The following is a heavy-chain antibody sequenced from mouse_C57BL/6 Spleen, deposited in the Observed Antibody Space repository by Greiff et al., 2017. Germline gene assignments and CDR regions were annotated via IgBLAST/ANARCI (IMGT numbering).Heavy chain of an antibody. J-gene: IGHJ4*01. CDR3: ARSRGWLNAMDY. CDR2: IYPGDGDT. Sequence: QVQLQQSGPELVKPGASVKISCKASGYAFSSSWMNWVKQRPGKGLEWIGRIYPGDGDTNYNGKFKGKATLTADKSSSTAYMQLSSLTSEDSAVYFCARSRGWLNAMDYWGQGTSVTVSS. CDR1: GYAFSSSW. V-gene: IGHV1-82*01. D-gene: IGHD2-3*01.